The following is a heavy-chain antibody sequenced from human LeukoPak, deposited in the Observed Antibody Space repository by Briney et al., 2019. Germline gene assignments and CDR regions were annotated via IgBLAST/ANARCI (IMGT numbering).Heavy chain of an antibody. CDR2: ISSSGSTI. V-gene: IGHV3-11*01. D-gene: IGHD3-10*01. CDR1: GFTFSDYY. CDR3: ARARYGSGSYYSAGAFDI. J-gene: IGHJ3*02. Sequence: GGSLRLSCAASGFTFSDYYMSWIRQAPGKGLEWVSYISSSGSTIYYADSVKGRFTISRDNAKNSLYLQMNSLRAEDTAVYYCARARYGSGSYYSAGAFDIWGQGTMVTVSS.